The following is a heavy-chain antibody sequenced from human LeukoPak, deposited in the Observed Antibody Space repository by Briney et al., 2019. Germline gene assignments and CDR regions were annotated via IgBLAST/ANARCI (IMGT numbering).Heavy chain of an antibody. Sequence: GGSLRLSCAASGFTFSSNWMYWVRQAPGKGLVWVSYISSDGSSTNYADSVKGRFTISRDSAKNTLYVQMNSLRADDTAVYYCARGRPGNYFDYWGQGTLVTVSS. J-gene: IGHJ4*02. V-gene: IGHV3-74*01. CDR2: ISSDGSST. D-gene: IGHD1-26*01. CDR1: GFTFSSNW. CDR3: ARGRPGNYFDY.